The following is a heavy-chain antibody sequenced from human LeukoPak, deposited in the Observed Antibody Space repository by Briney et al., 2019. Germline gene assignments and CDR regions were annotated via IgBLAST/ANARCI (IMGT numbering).Heavy chain of an antibody. D-gene: IGHD6-13*01. CDR1: GFTFSDYY. J-gene: IGHJ4*02. Sequence: GGSLRLSCAASGFTFSDYYMSWIRQAPGKGLEWVSYISSSGNTIYYADSVKGRFTISRDNAKNSLYLQMNSLGAEDTAVYYCARPKYSSSWQIFDYWGQGTLVTASS. CDR2: ISSSGNTI. CDR3: ARPKYSSSWQIFDY. V-gene: IGHV3-11*01.